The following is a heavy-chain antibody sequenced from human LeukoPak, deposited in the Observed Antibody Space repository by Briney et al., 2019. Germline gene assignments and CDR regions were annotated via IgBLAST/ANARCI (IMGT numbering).Heavy chain of an antibody. V-gene: IGHV1-2*02. D-gene: IGHD3-16*02. Sequence: ASVKVSCKASGYTFAGYYMHWVRQAPGQGLEWMGWINPNSGGTNYAQKFQGRVTMTRDTSISTAYMELSRLRSDDTAVYYRARDQDLDDYVWGSYRFDYWGQGTLVTVSS. CDR1: GYTFAGYY. J-gene: IGHJ4*02. CDR3: ARDQDLDDYVWGSYRFDY. CDR2: INPNSGGT.